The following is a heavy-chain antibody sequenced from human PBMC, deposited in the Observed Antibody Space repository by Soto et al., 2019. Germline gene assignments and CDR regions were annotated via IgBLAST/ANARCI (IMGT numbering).Heavy chain of an antibody. V-gene: IGHV3-7*01. D-gene: IGHD2-21*01. CDR3: ARDEAIVVGGYFDALDI. CDR1: GFTFSSYW. CDR2: INRDGSEK. J-gene: IGHJ3*02. Sequence: EVQLVESGGGLVQPGGSLRLSCTVSGFTFSSYWMTWVRQAPGKGLEWVANINRDGSEKHYLGSVEGRFTISRDNAKNSLYLQMDSLRAEDTAVYYCARDEAIVVGGYFDALDIWGQGTLVTVSS.